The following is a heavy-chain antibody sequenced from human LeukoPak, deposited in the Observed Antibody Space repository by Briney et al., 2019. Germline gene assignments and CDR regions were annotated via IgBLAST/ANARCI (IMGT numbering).Heavy chain of an antibody. Sequence: GGSLRLSCVASGFTVSSNYMSWVRQAPGKGLEWVSAISGSGGSTYYADSVKGRFTISRDNSKNTLYLQMNSLRAEDTAVYYCAKDPSVAGTSDYWGQGTLVTVSS. CDR1: GFTVSSNY. CDR3: AKDPSVAGTSDY. V-gene: IGHV3-23*01. D-gene: IGHD6-19*01. J-gene: IGHJ4*02. CDR2: ISGSGGST.